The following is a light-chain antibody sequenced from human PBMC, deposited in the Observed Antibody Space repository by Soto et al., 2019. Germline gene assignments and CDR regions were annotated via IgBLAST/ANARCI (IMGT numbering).Light chain of an antibody. CDR2: EGS. CDR3: CPLAGSGPVV. Sequence: QSALTQPASVSGSPGQSITISCTGTSSDVGSYNLVSWYQQHPGKAPKLMIYEGSKRPSGVSNRFSGSKSGYTASLTISGRQVEDGADYYCCPLAGSGPVVFGGGTKLTVL. V-gene: IGLV2-23*01. CDR1: SSDVGSYNL. J-gene: IGLJ3*02.